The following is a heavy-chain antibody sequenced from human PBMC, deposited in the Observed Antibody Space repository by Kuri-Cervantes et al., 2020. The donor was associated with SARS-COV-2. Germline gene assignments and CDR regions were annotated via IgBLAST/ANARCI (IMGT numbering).Heavy chain of an antibody. CDR3: ARDRGAFWGMGDY. V-gene: IGHV4-61*01. CDR1: GYSISSTYY. CDR2: ISYSGST. D-gene: IGHD3-10*01. Sequence: ESLKISCTVSGYSISSTYYWSWFRQPPGKGLEWIGYISYSGSTNYNPSLKSRVTMSVDTSKNQFSLKLNSVTAADTAVYYCARDRGAFWGMGDYWGQGTLVTVSS. J-gene: IGHJ4*02.